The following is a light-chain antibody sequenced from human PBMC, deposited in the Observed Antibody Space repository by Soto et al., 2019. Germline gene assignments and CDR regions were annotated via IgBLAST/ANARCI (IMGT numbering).Light chain of an antibody. CDR1: QSVRSS. CDR3: QQYDSHTLT. V-gene: IGKV3-15*01. J-gene: IGKJ4*01. CDR2: GAY. Sequence: EIRMTQSPATLSVSPGERATLSCRASQSVRSSLAWFQQKHGQAPRLLMYGAYTRATGFPARFSGSGYGAELTLTISSMKHDDFETYYCQQYDSHTLTFGGGTKVDIK.